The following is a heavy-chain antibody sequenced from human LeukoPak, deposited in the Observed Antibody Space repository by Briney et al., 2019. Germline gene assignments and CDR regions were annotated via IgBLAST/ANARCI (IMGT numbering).Heavy chain of an antibody. V-gene: IGHV3-23*01. D-gene: IGHD3-3*01. CDR2: IIGRGSSA. CDR3: TPYDFWSGPPPLFVS. Sequence: PGGSLRLSCAASGFTFSAYAMNWVRQAPGKGLEGGSSIIGRGSSAFYANSVKGRFTISRDNAKNSLYLQMDSLRAEDTAVYYCTPYDFWSGPPPLFVSWGQGTLVTVSS. J-gene: IGHJ4*02. CDR1: GFTFSAYA.